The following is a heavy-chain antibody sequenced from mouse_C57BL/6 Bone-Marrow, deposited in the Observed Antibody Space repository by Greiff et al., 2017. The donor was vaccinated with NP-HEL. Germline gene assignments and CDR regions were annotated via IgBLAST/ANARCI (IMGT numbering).Heavy chain of an antibody. CDR3: ARGAY. CDR1: GYEFSNYW. CDR2: IYPGDGGT. J-gene: IGHJ3*01. V-gene: IGHV1-80*01. Sequence: VQRVESGAELVKPGASVKISCKASGYEFSNYWMNWVKQRPGKGLEWIGQIYPGDGGTNYNGKFKDKATLTADKSSSTAYMQLSRLTSEDSAVYFCARGAYGGQGTLVTVSA.